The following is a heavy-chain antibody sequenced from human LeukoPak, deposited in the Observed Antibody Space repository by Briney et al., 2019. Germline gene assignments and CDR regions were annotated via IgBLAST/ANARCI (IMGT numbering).Heavy chain of an antibody. CDR3: ARETCSSTSCSTDY. V-gene: IGHV3-23*01. J-gene: IGHJ4*02. D-gene: IGHD2-2*01. Sequence: PGGSLRLSCAASGFTFRNYVIHWVRQAPGKGLEWVSAISGGGGSAYYADSVKGRFTISRDNSKNTLYLQMNSLRAEDTAVYYCARETCSSTSCSTDYWGQGTLVTVSS. CDR1: GFTFRNYV. CDR2: ISGGGGSA.